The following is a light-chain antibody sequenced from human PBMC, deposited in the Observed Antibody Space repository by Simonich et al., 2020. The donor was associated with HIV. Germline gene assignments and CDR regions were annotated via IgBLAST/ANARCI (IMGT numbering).Light chain of an antibody. V-gene: IGKV1-17*03. CDR1: QGISNY. CDR2: AAS. Sequence: QLPRSQSAMFASVEDRVPITCGAGQGISNYLAWFQQKPGKVPKRLIYAASSWQSGVTSRFSGSGSGTEFTLTISSLQPEDFATYYCLQHNSYPLTFGPGTKVDIK. CDR3: LQHNSYPLT. J-gene: IGKJ3*01.